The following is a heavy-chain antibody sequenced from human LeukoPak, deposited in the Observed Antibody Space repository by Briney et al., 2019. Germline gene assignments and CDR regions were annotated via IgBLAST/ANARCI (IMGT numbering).Heavy chain of an antibody. J-gene: IGHJ4*02. CDR2: IYPGDSDT. Sequence: GESLKISCKAFGYCFPSYWIGWVRHMPGKGLEWMGIIYPGDSDTRYSPSFQGQVTMSADKSSSPAYLQWSSLKASDTAMYYCARHGRGNYYDSSGYYGPVVYWGEGTLVTVS. D-gene: IGHD3-22*01. CDR3: ARHGRGNYYDSSGYYGPVVY. V-gene: IGHV5-51*01. CDR1: GYCFPSYW.